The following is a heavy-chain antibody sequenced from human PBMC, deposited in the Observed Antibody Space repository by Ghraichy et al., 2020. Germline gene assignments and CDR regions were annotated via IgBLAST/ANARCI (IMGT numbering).Heavy chain of an antibody. V-gene: IGHV3-23*01. CDR3: AKDSLAYCGGDCYSEDYYYGMDV. D-gene: IGHD2-21*02. CDR1: GFTFSNSA. Sequence: GGSLRLSCAASGFTFSNSAMSWVRQAPGKGLEWVSAISGSGVSTFYADSVKGRFTISRDNSKNTLYLQMNSLRAEDTAVYYCAKDSLAYCGGDCYSEDYYYGMDVWCQGTTVTVSS. J-gene: IGHJ6*02. CDR2: ISGSGVST.